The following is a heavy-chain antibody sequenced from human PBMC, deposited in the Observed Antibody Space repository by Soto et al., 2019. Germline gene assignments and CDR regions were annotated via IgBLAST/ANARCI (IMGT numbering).Heavy chain of an antibody. V-gene: IGHV4-34*01. CDR3: ARGPLCSGGSCYSIRWFDP. CDR1: GGSFGGYY. Sequence: ASETLSLTCAVYGGSFGGYYCSWIRQPPGKGLEWIGEINHSGSTNYNPSLKSRVTISVDTSKNQFSLKLSSVTAADTAVYYCARGPLCSGGSCYSIRWFDPWGQGTLVTVSS. D-gene: IGHD2-15*01. J-gene: IGHJ5*02. CDR2: INHSGST.